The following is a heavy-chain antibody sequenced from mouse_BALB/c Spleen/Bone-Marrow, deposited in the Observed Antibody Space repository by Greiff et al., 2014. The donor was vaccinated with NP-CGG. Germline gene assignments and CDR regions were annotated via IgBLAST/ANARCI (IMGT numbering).Heavy chain of an antibody. J-gene: IGHJ3*01. CDR2: INPYNGGT. CDR1: GYSFTGYT. Sequence: VHVKQSGPELVKPGTSMKISCKASGYSFTGYTMNWVKQSHGKSLEWIGLINPYNGGTSYNQKFKGKATLTVDKSSSTAYMELLSLTSEDSAVYYCARDYYGSGYGFAYWGQGTLVTVSA. V-gene: IGHV1-18*01. CDR3: ARDYYGSGYGFAY. D-gene: IGHD1-1*01.